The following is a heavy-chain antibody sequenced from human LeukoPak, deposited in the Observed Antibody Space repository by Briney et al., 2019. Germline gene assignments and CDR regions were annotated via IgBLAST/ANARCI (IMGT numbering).Heavy chain of an antibody. J-gene: IGHJ4*02. D-gene: IGHD5-12*01. CDR1: GFTFSSYS. CDR3: ARDPRMATTYYPFDY. V-gene: IGHV3-21*01. Sequence: GGSLRLSCAASGFTFSSYSMNWVRQAPGKGLEWVSSISSSSSYIYYADSVKGRFTISRDNAKNSLYLQVNSLRAEDTAVYYCARDPRMATTYYPFDYWGQGTLVTVSS. CDR2: ISSSSSYI.